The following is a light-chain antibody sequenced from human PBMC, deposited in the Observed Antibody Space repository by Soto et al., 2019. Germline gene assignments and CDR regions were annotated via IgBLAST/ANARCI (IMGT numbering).Light chain of an antibody. Sequence: QSALTQSRSVSGSPGQSVTISCTGTSSDVSWYQHHPAKAPKLMIYDVYKRPSGVPDRFSGSKSGNTASLTISGLQAEDEADYYCSSYAGSHVWVFGGGTKLTVL. CDR1: SSDV. V-gene: IGLV2-11*01. J-gene: IGLJ3*02. CDR2: DVY. CDR3: SSYAGSHVWV.